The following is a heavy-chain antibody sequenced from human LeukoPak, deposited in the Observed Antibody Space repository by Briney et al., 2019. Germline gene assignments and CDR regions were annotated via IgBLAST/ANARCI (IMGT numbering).Heavy chain of an antibody. CDR3: TTERDYGDYENYWYFDL. J-gene: IGHJ2*01. V-gene: IGHV3-15*01. D-gene: IGHD4-17*01. Sequence: GGSLRLSCAASGFTFSNAWMSWVRQAPGKGLEWVGRIKSKTDGGTTDYAAPVKGRFTISRDDSKNTLYLQMNSLKTEDTAVYYCTTERDYGDYENYWYFDLWGRGTLVTVSS. CDR1: GFTFSNAW. CDR2: IKSKTDGGTT.